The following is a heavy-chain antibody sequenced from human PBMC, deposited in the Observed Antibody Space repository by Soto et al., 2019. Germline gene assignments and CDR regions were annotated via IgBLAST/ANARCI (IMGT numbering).Heavy chain of an antibody. J-gene: IGHJ4*02. V-gene: IGHV1-69*01. CDR1: GGTFSSYA. D-gene: IGHD2-2*01. CDR3: ANLPDFVVARGGSFDS. Sequence: QGQLVQSGAEVKKPGSSVKVSCKASGGTFSSYAISWVRQAPGQGLEWMGGIIPMFGTPNYAQRFEGRVTITADESTSTAYMALSSLRSEDTAVYSCANLPDFVVARGGSFDSWGQGTLVTVSA. CDR2: IIPMFGTP.